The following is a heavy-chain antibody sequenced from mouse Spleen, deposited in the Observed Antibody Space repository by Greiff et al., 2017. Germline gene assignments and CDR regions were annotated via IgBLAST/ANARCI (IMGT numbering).Heavy chain of an antibody. J-gene: IGHJ4*01. CDR3: ARDPYYYGSRTGAMDY. Sequence: EVHLVESGGGLVKPGGSLKLSCAASGFTFSSYAMSWVRQTPEKRLEWVATISDGGSYTYYPDNVKGRFTISRDNAKNNLYLQMSHLKSEDTAMYYCARDPYYYGSRTGAMDYWGQGTSVTVSS. V-gene: IGHV5-4*01. CDR1: GFTFSSYA. CDR2: ISDGGSYT. D-gene: IGHD1-1*01.